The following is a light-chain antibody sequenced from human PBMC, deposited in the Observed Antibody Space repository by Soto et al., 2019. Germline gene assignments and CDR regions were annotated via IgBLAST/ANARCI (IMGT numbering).Light chain of an antibody. Sequence: QSVLTQPPSASGSPGQSVTISCTGTSSDVGGYNYVSWFQQHPGKAPKLMIDEVSKRPSGVPDRFSGSKSGNTASLTVSGLQAEDEADYYCTSYAGSNTWVFGGGTKVTVL. CDR1: SSDVGGYNY. CDR2: EVS. J-gene: IGLJ2*01. CDR3: TSYAGSNTWV. V-gene: IGLV2-8*01.